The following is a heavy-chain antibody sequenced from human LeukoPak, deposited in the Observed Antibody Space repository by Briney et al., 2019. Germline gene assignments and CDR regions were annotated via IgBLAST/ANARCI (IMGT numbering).Heavy chain of an antibody. CDR2: IYRSGSA. CDR3: ARRAAAGGYFDY. Sequence: PSETLSLTCTVSGHSISSGYYWGWIRQPPGKGLEWIANIYRSGSAYYNPSLKSRVTISVDTSKNQFSLKVSSVTAADTAVYYCARRAAAGGYFDYWGQGTLVTVSS. J-gene: IGHJ4*02. D-gene: IGHD6-13*01. CDR1: GHSISSGYY. V-gene: IGHV4-38-2*02.